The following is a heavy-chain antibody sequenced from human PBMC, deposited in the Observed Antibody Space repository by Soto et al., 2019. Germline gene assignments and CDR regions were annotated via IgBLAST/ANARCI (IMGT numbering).Heavy chain of an antibody. CDR3: ATDLDSNDEYYYYGMYV. CDR1: GYTLTELS. D-gene: IGHD4-4*01. J-gene: IGHJ6*02. Sequence: ASVKLACKVSGYTLTELSMHWVRQAPGKGLEWMGGFDPEDGETIYAQKFQGRVTMTEDTSTDTAYMELSSLRSEDTAVYYCATDLDSNDEYYYYGMYVWGQGTTVTVSS. V-gene: IGHV1-24*01. CDR2: FDPEDGET.